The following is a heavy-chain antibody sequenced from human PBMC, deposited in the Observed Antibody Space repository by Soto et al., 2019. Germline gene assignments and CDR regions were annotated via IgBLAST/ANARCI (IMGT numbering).Heavy chain of an antibody. J-gene: IGHJ1*01. Sequence: GGSLRLSCTASGFTFGDYAMSWFRQAPGKGLEWVGFIRSKAYGGTTEYAASVKGRFTISRDDSKSIAYLQMNSLKTEDTAVYYCTRYHCGGDCYSLYFQHWGQGTLVTVSS. CDR2: IRSKAYGGTT. D-gene: IGHD2-21*02. V-gene: IGHV3-49*03. CDR3: TRYHCGGDCYSLYFQH. CDR1: GFTFGDYA.